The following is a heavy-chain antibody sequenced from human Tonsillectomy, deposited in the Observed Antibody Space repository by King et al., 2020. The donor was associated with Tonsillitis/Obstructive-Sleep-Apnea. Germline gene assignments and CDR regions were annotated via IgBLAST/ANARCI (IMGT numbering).Heavy chain of an antibody. CDR1: GGSISSYY. Sequence: VQLQESGPGLVKPSETLSLTCTVSGGSISSYYWSWIRQPPGKGLEWIGYIYYSGSTNYNPSLKSRVTISVDTSKNQFSLKLSSVTAADTAVYYCATGYCSSTICYRDYYYYMDVWGKGTTVTVSS. D-gene: IGHD2-2*01. CDR2: IYYSGST. CDR3: ATGYCSSTICYRDYYYYMDV. V-gene: IGHV4-59*08. J-gene: IGHJ6*03.